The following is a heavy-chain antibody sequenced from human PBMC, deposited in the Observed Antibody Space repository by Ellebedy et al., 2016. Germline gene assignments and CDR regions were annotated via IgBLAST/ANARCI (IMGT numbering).Heavy chain of an antibody. V-gene: IGHV1-2*02. CDR2: INPNSGGT. CDR3: ARAPIRGRFDY. D-gene: IGHD3-3*01. J-gene: IGHJ4*02. CDR1: GYTFTGYY. Sequence: ASVKVSXKASGYTFTGYYMHWVRQAPGQGLEWMGWINPNSGGTNYAQKFQGRVTMTRDTSISTAYMELSRLTSDDTAVYYCARAPIRGRFDYWGQGTLVTVSS.